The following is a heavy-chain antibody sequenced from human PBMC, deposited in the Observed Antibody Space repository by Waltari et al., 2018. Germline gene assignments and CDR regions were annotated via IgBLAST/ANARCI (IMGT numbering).Heavy chain of an antibody. V-gene: IGHV1-3*01. CDR3: VKWEGTGRNYYYGLDV. CDR1: GYTFTTFA. J-gene: IGHJ6*02. CDR2: INADNGNT. D-gene: IGHD1-26*01. Sequence: QVQLVQSGAEVKKPGASVKVSCKASGYTFTTFAMHWVRQAPGQSLEWMGWINADNGNTTDSQKLEGRVTMTRDTSAGTAYMELSSLRSEDTAVYYCVKWEGTGRNYYYGLDVWGQGTTVTVFS.